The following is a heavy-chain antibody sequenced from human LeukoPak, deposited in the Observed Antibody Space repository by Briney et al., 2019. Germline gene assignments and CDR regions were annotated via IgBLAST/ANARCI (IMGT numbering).Heavy chain of an antibody. CDR1: GGSISSYY. J-gene: IGHJ6*03. CDR3: ARVVLGGYYYYYMDV. Sequence: SETLSLTCTVSGGSISSYYWSWIRQPPGKGLEWSGYIYYSGSTNYTPSLKSRVTISVDTSKNQFSLKLSSVTAADTAVYYCARVVLGGYYYYYMDVWGKGTTVTVSS. D-gene: IGHD3-16*01. CDR2: IYYSGST. V-gene: IGHV4-59*01.